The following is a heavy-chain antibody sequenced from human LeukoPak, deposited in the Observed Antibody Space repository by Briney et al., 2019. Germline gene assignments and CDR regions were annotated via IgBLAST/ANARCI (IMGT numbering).Heavy chain of an antibody. V-gene: IGHV3-33*06. J-gene: IGHJ4*01. D-gene: IGHD2-15*01. CDR2: IWYDGSNK. CDR3: AKDQGHCSGGSCYSMDY. Sequence: GGSLRLSCAASGFTFSSYGMHWVRQAPGKGLEWVAVIWYDGSNKYYADSVKGRFTISRDNSKNTLYLQMNSLRAEDTAVYYCAKDQGHCSGGSCYSMDYWGQEPWSPSPQ. CDR1: GFTFSSYG.